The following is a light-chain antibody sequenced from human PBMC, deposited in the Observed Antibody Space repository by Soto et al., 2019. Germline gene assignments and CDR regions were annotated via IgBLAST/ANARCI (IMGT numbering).Light chain of an antibody. CDR2: GAS. CDR1: QSVSSSY. J-gene: IGKJ3*01. V-gene: IGKV3-20*01. CDR3: QRYGSSPPFT. Sequence: EIVLTQSPGTLSLSPGERATLSCRASQSVSSSYLAWYQQKPGQAPRLFIYGASSRATGIPDRFSGSGSGTDFTLTISRLEPEDFAVYYCQRYGSSPPFTFGPGTKVDIK.